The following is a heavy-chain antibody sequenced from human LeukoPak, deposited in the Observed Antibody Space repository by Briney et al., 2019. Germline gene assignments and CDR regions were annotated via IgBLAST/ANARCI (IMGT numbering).Heavy chain of an antibody. CDR1: NGYISNSNFY. CDR3: ASPDQGITMGSGLLDAFDI. Sequence: PSETLSLTCTVSNGYISNSNFYWGWIRQPPGKGLEWIGSIFYDGSSDYNPSLKSRVTISVDTSKNQFSLKLSSVTAADTAVYYCASPDQGITMGSGLLDAFDIWGQGTMVTVSS. CDR2: IFYDGSS. D-gene: IGHD3-10*01. V-gene: IGHV4-39*01. J-gene: IGHJ3*02.